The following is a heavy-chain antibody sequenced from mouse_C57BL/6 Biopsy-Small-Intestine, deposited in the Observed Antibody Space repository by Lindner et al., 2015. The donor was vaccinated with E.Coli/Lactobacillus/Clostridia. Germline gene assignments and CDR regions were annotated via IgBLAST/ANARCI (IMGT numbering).Heavy chain of an antibody. V-gene: IGHV1-64*01. Sequence: SVKVSCKASGYIFTSHYMHWMRQAPGQGLEWMGIINPSGGTTRYAQKFQGRVTMTRDTSTSTVYMELSSLRSDDTAVYYCAMTDTILRGWFDPWGQGSLVTVSS. CDR2: INPSGGTT. J-gene: IGHJ4*01. CDR1: GYIFTSHY. D-gene: IGHD2-3*01. CDR3: AMTDTILRGWFDP.